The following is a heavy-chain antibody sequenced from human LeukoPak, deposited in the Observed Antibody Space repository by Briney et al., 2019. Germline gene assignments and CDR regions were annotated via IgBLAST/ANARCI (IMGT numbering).Heavy chain of an antibody. D-gene: IGHD2-2*01. CDR2: IYYSGST. CDR3: ARVGYCSSTSCSNWFDP. Sequence: SETLSLTCTVSGGSISSYYWSWIRQPPGKELEWSGDIYYSGSTNYNPSLKSRVTISVDTSKNQFSLKLSSVTAADTAVYYCARVGYCSSTSCSNWFDPWGQGTLVTVSS. V-gene: IGHV4-59*01. J-gene: IGHJ5*02. CDR1: GGSISSYY.